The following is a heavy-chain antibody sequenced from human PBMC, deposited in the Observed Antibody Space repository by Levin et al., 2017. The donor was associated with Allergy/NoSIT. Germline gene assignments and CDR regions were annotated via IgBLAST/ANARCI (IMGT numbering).Heavy chain of an antibody. CDR2: IYTSGST. V-gene: IGHV4-4*07. CDR1: GGSISSYY. CDR3: ARSPKLRGGMDV. Sequence: ESLKISCPVSGGSISSYYWSWIRQPAGKGLEWIGRIYTSGSTNYNPSLKSRVTMSVDTSKNQFSLKLSSVTAADTAVYYCARSPKLRGGMDVWGQGTTVTVSS. J-gene: IGHJ6*02. D-gene: IGHD2-15*01.